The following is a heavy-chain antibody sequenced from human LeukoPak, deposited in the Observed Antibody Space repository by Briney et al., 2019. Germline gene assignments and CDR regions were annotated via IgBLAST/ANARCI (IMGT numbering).Heavy chain of an antibody. D-gene: IGHD5-24*01. Sequence: GGSLRLSCAASGFTFSSYAMSWVRQAPGKELEWVSAISGSGGSTHYADSVKGRFTISRDNSKNTLYLQMNSLRAEDTAVYYCAKAGLTMATIPAWIDYWGQGTLVTVSS. CDR1: GFTFSSYA. J-gene: IGHJ4*02. CDR2: ISGSGGST. V-gene: IGHV3-23*01. CDR3: AKAGLTMATIPAWIDY.